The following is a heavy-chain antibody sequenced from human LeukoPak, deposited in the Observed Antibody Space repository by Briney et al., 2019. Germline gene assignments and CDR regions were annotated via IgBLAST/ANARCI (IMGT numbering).Heavy chain of an antibody. J-gene: IGHJ4*02. Sequence: GRSPRLSCTASGFTFGDYALNWVRQAPGKGLEWVGFTRSKVYGGTTEYAASVKGRFTISRDDSKSIAYLQMNSLKTEDTAVYYCTRAQTEAGAKYYFDYWGQGTLVTVSS. CDR1: GFTFGDYA. V-gene: IGHV3-49*04. CDR3: TRAQTEAGAKYYFDY. CDR2: TRSKVYGGTT.